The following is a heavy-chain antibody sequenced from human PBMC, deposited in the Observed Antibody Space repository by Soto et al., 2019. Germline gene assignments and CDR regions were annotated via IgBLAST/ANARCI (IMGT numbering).Heavy chain of an antibody. CDR1: GGSFNSFY. V-gene: IGHV4-34*01. CDR2: INPSGST. D-gene: IGHD6-19*01. CDR3: DVAGENFDY. J-gene: IGHJ4*02. Sequence: QVQLQQWGAGLLKPSETLSLTCAVYGGSFNSFYWGWIRQSPGKGLEWIGEINPSGSTNYNPSFKSRVTVSADTSKKQFYLNLSSVTAADTAVYYCDVAGENFDYWGQGALVTVSS.